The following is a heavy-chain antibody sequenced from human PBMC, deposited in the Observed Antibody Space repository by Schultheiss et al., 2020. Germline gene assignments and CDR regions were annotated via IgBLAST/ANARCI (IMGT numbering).Heavy chain of an antibody. J-gene: IGHJ3*02. V-gene: IGHV4-4*07. CDR1: GGSISSYY. Sequence: SETLSLTCTVSGGSISSYYWSWIRQPAGKGLEWIGSIYYSGSTNYNPSLKSRVTISVDKSKNQFSLKLSSVTAEDTAVYYCAKDRGRGSSSMSNAFDIWGQGTMVTVSS. CDR3: AKDRGRGSSSMSNAFDI. D-gene: IGHD2/OR15-2a*01. CDR2: IYYSGST.